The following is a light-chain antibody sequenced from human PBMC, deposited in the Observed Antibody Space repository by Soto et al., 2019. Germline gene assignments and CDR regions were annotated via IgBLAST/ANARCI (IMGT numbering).Light chain of an antibody. CDR1: SSDVGSYNL. V-gene: IGLV2-23*01. CDR3: CSYAGSSTLV. Sequence: QSALTQPASVSGSPGQSITISCTGTSSDVGSYNLVSWYQQHPGKAPKLMIYEDSKRPSGVSNRVSGSKSGNTASLTISGLQAEDEADYYFCSYAGSSTLVFGGGTKLTVL. J-gene: IGLJ2*01. CDR2: EDS.